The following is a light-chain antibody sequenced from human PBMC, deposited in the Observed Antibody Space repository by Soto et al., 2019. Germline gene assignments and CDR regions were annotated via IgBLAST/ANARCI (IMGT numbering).Light chain of an antibody. CDR2: GAS. CDR1: QSVSSSY. Sequence: EIVLTQSPGTLSLSPGERATLSCRASQSVSSSYLAWYQQKPGQAPRLLIYGASSRATGIPDRFSVSGSGTDFTLTISRLEPEDFAQYYCQQYGSSPAFGGGTKVEIK. CDR3: QQYGSSPA. J-gene: IGKJ4*01. V-gene: IGKV3-20*01.